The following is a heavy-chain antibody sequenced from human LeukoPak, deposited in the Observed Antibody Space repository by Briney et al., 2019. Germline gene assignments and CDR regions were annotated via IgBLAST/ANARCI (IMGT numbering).Heavy chain of an antibody. Sequence: GASVKVSCKASGYTFTSYGISWVRQAPGQGREWMGWISAYNGNTNYAQKLQGRVTMTTDTSTSTAYMELRSLRSDDTAVYYCARDRCSSTSCPFDYWGQGTLVTVSS. V-gene: IGHV1-18*01. CDR1: GYTFTSYG. CDR3: ARDRCSSTSCPFDY. D-gene: IGHD2-2*01. J-gene: IGHJ4*02. CDR2: ISAYNGNT.